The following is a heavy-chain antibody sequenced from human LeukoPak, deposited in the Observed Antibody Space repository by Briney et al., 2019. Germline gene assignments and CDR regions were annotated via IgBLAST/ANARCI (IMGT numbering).Heavy chain of an antibody. J-gene: IGHJ4*02. CDR1: GFTFSNYA. CDR3: AKSYYYNSGGSQTFLDS. Sequence: GGSLRLSCAASGFTFSNYAMGWVRQAPGKGLEWVSGISGSGGSTYYADSVKGRFTMSRDNSKNTLFLQMNSLRAEGTAVYYCAKSYYYNSGGSQTFLDSWGQGTLVTVSS. D-gene: IGHD3-22*01. V-gene: IGHV3-23*01. CDR2: ISGSGGST.